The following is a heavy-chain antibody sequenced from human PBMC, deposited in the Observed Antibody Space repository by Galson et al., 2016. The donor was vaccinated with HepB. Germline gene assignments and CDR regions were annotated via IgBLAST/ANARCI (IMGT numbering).Heavy chain of an antibody. CDR2: IWYDGSHK. J-gene: IGHJ4*02. Sequence: SLRLSCAASGFTFSSYAMHWVRQAPGKRLEWVSVIWYDGSHKYYADSVQGRFTISRDNSKNTLYVQMNSLRVEDTAVYYCARGFTKGAKVGYFDYWGQGALVTVSS. CDR3: ARGFTKGAKVGYFDY. D-gene: IGHD1-26*01. CDR1: GFTFSSYA. V-gene: IGHV3-33*01.